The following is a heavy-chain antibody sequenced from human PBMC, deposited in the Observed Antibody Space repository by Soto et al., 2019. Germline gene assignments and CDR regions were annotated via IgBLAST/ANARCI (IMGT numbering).Heavy chain of an antibody. V-gene: IGHV3-23*01. CDR1: GFTFSSYA. J-gene: IGHJ5*01. D-gene: IGHD4-17*01. Sequence: EVHLLESGGGLVQPGGSLRLSCTASGFTFSSYAMTWVRQAPGRGLEGVSGITSSGGRTYYADSVKGRFTISRDNSKSTVYLQRNSLRAEDRAVYYCAKDTRYADYVRWFDSWGQGTLVTVSS. CDR2: ITSSGGRT. CDR3: AKDTRYADYVRWFDS.